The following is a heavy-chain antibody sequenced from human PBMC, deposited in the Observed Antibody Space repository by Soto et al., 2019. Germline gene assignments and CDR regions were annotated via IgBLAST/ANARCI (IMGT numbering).Heavy chain of an antibody. CDR1: GFSFTTYV. Sequence: QPGGSLRLSCAASGFSFTTYVMHWGRQAPGKGLEGVAVIAHDGSYKYYGDAVKGRLTISRDTSKNAVYPEMNSLRLEDTAVYYCAKGLLAIVGTTLPRDAFNIWGQGTMVTVSS. CDR3: AKGLLAIVGTTLPRDAFNI. CDR2: IAHDGSYK. D-gene: IGHD1-26*01. J-gene: IGHJ3*02. V-gene: IGHV3-30*18.